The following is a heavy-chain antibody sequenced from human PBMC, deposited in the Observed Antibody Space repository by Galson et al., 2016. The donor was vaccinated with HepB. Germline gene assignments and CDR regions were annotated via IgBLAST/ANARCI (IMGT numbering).Heavy chain of an antibody. Sequence: SLRLSCAASGFTFIDYAMTWVRQAPGKGLEWVSGVSGGVGYTYYAASVKGRFTISRDNSKNTVYLQMNSLRAEDTATYYCAKVPNSKLWFWEPFYYGTDVWGQGTKVTVSS. D-gene: IGHD3-10*01. CDR2: VSGGVGYT. CDR1: GFTFIDYA. CDR3: AKVPNSKLWFWEPFYYGTDV. V-gene: IGHV3-23*01. J-gene: IGHJ6*02.